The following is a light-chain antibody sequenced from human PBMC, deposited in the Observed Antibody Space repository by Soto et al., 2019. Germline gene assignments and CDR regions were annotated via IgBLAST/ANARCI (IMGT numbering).Light chain of an antibody. CDR2: EVN. V-gene: IGLV2-23*02. J-gene: IGLJ1*01. Sequence: QSVLTQPASVSGSPGQSITISCTGTSXDVGTYTLVSWYQQHPGKAPKLVIYEVNKRPAGVSKRFSGSKSGDTASLTISGLQAEDEADYYCSSYAGAITFYVFGTGTKGTVL. CDR3: SSYAGAITFYV. CDR1: SXDVGTYTL.